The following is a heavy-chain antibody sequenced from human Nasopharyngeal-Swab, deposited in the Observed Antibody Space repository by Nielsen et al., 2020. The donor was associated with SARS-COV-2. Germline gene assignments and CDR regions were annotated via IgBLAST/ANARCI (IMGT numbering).Heavy chain of an antibody. J-gene: IGHJ4*02. D-gene: IGHD3-22*01. CDR2: IKSKTDGGTT. CDR1: GFTFSSYA. Sequence: GESLKISCAASGFTFSSYAMSWVRQAPGKGLEWVGRIKSKTDGGTTDYAAPVKGRFTISRDDSKNTLYLQMNSLKTEDTAVYYCTTDSMYYYDSSGYYSNLRYFDYWGQGTLVTVSS. V-gene: IGHV3-15*01. CDR3: TTDSMYYYDSSGYYSNLRYFDY.